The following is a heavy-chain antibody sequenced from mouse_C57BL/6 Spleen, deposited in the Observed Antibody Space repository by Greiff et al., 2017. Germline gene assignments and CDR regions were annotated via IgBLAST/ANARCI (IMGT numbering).Heavy chain of an antibody. Sequence: VQLQQSGAELVRPGASVKLSCTASGFNIKDYYMHWVKQRPEQGLEWIGRIDPEDGDTEYAPKFQGKATMTADTSSNTAYLQLSSLTSEDTAVYYCTTGAYYSNYGVFYYFDYGGQGTTLTVSS. CDR2: IDPEDGDT. CDR1: GFNIKDYY. J-gene: IGHJ2*01. CDR3: TTGAYYSNYGVFYYFDY. D-gene: IGHD2-5*01. V-gene: IGHV14-1*01.